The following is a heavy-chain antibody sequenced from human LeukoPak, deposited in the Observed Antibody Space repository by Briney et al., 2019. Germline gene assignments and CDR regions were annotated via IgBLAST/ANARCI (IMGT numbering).Heavy chain of an antibody. CDR1: GFTFSSYA. J-gene: IGHJ4*02. CDR2: ISGSGGST. Sequence: PGGSLRLSCAASGFTFSSYAMSWVRQAPGKGLEWVSAISGSGGSTYYADSVKGRFTISRDNSKNTLYLQMNSLRAEDTAVYYCAKFIAYGDYSEGQDYWGQGTLVTVSS. V-gene: IGHV3-23*01. CDR3: AKFIAYGDYSEGQDY. D-gene: IGHD4-17*01.